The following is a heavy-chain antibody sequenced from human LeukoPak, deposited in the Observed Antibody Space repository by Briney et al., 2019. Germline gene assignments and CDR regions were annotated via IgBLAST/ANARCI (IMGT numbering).Heavy chain of an antibody. V-gene: IGHV4-59*02. D-gene: IGHD3-10*01. Sequence: SETLSLTCSVSGGSVSSYYWSWVRQTPGKGLEWIGYISQIETTDYGPSLKSRVTISIDTSKNEFSLKLTSVTAADTAVYFCAREANYYGSGSYFEGTFDYWGQGSLVTVSS. CDR3: AREANYYGSGSYFEGTFDY. J-gene: IGHJ4*02. CDR2: ISQIETT. CDR1: GGSVSSYY.